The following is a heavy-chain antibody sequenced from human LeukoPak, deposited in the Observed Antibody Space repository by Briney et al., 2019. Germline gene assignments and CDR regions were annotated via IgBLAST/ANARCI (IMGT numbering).Heavy chain of an antibody. CDR2: ISTSGST. D-gene: IGHD3-10*01. CDR3: ARGRGEYYGSGYMDV. Sequence: SETLSLTCTVSGGSISSYYWSWIRQPAGKGLESIGHISTSGSTNYNPSLKSRVTMSVDTSKNQFSLKLSSVTAADTAVYYCARGRGEYYGSGYMDVWGKGTTVTISS. CDR1: GGSISSYY. V-gene: IGHV4-4*07. J-gene: IGHJ6*03.